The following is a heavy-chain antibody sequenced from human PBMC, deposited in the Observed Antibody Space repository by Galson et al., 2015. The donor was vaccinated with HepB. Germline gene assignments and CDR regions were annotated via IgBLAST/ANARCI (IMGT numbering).Heavy chain of an antibody. V-gene: IGHV3-30*18. J-gene: IGHJ4*02. CDR3: AKDGGDSGTFDY. CDR1: GFTFSSYG. D-gene: IGHD1-26*01. CDR2: VSYNGNSK. Sequence: SLRLSCAASGFTFSSYGMQWVRQAPGKGLEWVAVVSYNGNSKFYGDSVKGRFTISRDNSKNTLYLQMNSLRPEDTAVYYCAKDGGDSGTFDYWGQGSLVTVSS.